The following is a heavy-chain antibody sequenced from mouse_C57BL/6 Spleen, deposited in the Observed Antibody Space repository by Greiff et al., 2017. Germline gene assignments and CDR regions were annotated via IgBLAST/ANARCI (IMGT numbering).Heavy chain of an antibody. CDR1: GYTFTSYW. V-gene: IGHV1-52*01. J-gene: IGHJ3*01. CDR2: IDPSDSET. Sequence: VQLKESGAELVRPGSSVKLSCKASGYTFTSYWMHWVKQRPIQGLEWIGNIDPSDSETHYNQKFKDKATLTVDKSSSTAYMQLSSLTSEDSAVYYCARFYGSSYGFAYWGQGTLVTVSA. D-gene: IGHD1-1*01. CDR3: ARFYGSSYGFAY.